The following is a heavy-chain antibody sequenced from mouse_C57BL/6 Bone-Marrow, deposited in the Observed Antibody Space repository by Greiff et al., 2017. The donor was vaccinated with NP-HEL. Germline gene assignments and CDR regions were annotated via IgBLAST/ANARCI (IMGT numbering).Heavy chain of an antibody. CDR2: IYPGDGDT. D-gene: IGHD2-1*01. CDR1: GYAFSSSW. CDR3: ARWGNPTYYYAMDY. J-gene: IGHJ4*01. V-gene: IGHV1-82*01. Sequence: QVQLQQSGPELVKPGASVKISCKASGYAFSSSWMNWVKQRPGKGLEWIGRIYPGDGDTNYNGKFKGKATLTADKSSSTAYMQLSSLTSEYSAVYFCARWGNPTYYYAMDYWGQGTSVTVSS.